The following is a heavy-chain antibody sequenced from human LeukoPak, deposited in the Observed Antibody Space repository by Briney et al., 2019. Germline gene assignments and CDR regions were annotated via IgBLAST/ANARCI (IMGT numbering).Heavy chain of an antibody. Sequence: GGSLRLSCEASGFTFSHCGMHWVRQAPGKGLEWVAVIWSDATNQYCSDSVKGRFTISRDNFKRTVSLQMNSLRAEDTAVYYCVKDAQRGFDYSNSLQHWGQGSLVTVSS. CDR3: VKDAQRGFDYSNSLQH. CDR2: IWSDATNQ. D-gene: IGHD4-11*01. CDR1: GFTFSHCG. V-gene: IGHV3-33*06. J-gene: IGHJ4*02.